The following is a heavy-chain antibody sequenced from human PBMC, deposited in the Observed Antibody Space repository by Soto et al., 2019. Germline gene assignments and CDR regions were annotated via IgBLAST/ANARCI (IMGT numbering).Heavy chain of an antibody. J-gene: IGHJ4*02. D-gene: IGHD3-22*01. CDR3: AKGGGAYYYDTSVYPSFDY. CDR1: GFTFSNYA. Sequence: GGSLRLSCTAASGFTFSNYAMSWVRQAPGKGLEWVSGISGGGGSTYYADSVKGRFTISRDNSKNTVFLQMNSLRAEDTAVYYCAKGGGAYYYDTSVYPSFDYWGQGTLVTVSS. V-gene: IGHV3-23*01. CDR2: ISGGGGST.